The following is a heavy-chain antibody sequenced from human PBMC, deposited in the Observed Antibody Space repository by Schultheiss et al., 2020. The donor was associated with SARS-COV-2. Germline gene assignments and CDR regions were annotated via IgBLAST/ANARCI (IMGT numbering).Heavy chain of an antibody. CDR2: IWYDGSNK. J-gene: IGHJ6*02. D-gene: IGHD3-3*01. Sequence: GESLKISCAASGFTFSSYGMHWVRQAPGKGLEWVAVIWYDGSNKYYADSVKGRFTISRDNSKNTLYLQMNSLRAEDTAVYYCAREHYDFWSGFPSSLGMDVWGQGTTVTVSS. CDR1: GFTFSSYG. V-gene: IGHV3-33*01. CDR3: AREHYDFWSGFPSSLGMDV.